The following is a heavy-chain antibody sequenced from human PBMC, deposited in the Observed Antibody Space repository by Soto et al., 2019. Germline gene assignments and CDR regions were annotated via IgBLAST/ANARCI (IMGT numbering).Heavy chain of an antibody. Sequence: GGSLRLSCAASGFTFSSYAMSWVRQAPGKGLEWVSAISGSGGSTYYADSVKGRFTISRDNSKNTLYLQMNSLRAEDTAVYYCAKGLIVVVPAAPTPYYYGMDVWGQGTTVTV. CDR3: AKGLIVVVPAAPTPYYYGMDV. J-gene: IGHJ6*02. CDR2: ISGSGGST. CDR1: GFTFSSYA. V-gene: IGHV3-23*01. D-gene: IGHD2-2*01.